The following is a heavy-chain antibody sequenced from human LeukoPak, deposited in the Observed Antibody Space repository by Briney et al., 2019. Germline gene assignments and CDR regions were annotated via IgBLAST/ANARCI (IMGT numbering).Heavy chain of an antibody. D-gene: IGHD3-3*01. CDR3: ARVTSPKTNRFSYYDFWSGPDGGYEDY. CDR1: GYTFTSYY. J-gene: IGHJ4*02. Sequence: ASVKVSCKASGYTFTSYYMHWVRQAPGQGLEWMGIINPSGGSTSYAQKFQGRVTMTRDTSTSTVYMELSSLRSEDTAVYYCARVTSPKTNRFSYYDFWSGPDGGYEDYWGQGTLVTVSS. CDR2: INPSGGST. V-gene: IGHV1-46*01.